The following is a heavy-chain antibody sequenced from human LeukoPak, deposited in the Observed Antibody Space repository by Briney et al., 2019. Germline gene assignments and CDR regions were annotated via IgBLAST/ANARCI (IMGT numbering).Heavy chain of an antibody. CDR2: INHSGST. D-gene: IGHD4-17*01. CDR1: GGSISSSSYY. CDR3: ARGRYGDYVGEDGFDI. V-gene: IGHV4-39*07. Sequence: SETLSLTCTVSGGSISSSSYYWGWIRQPPGKGLEWIGEINHSGSTNYNPSLKSRVTMSVDTSKNQFSLKLRSVTAADTAIYYCARGRYGDYVGEDGFDIWGQGTMVTVSS. J-gene: IGHJ3*02.